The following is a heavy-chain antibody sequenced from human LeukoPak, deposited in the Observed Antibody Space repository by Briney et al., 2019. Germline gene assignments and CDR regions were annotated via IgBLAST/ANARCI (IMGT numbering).Heavy chain of an antibody. CDR2: INPNSGGT. CDR3: ARGDIVVVPAASNWFDP. J-gene: IGHJ5*02. CDR1: GYTFTSYY. Sequence: ASVKASCKASGYTFTSYYMHWVRQAPGQGLEWMGWINPNSGGTNYAQKFQGRVTMTRDTSISTAYMELSRLRSDDTAVYYCARGDIVVVPAASNWFDPWGQGTLVTVSS. D-gene: IGHD2-2*01. V-gene: IGHV1-2*02.